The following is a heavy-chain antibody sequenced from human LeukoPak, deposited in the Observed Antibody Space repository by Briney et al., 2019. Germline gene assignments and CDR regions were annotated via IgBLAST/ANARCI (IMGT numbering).Heavy chain of an antibody. CDR1: GYSFTRYW. J-gene: IGHJ5*02. CDR2: SDANKRDT. CDR3: ARLAVDYSNYVGWFDP. D-gene: IGHD4-11*01. Sequence: GESLKISCKGSGYSFTRYWIRWVRQMPGKLPECIRISDANKRDTRYRPSFQGQVTISADKSISTAYLQWSSLKASDTAMYYCARLAVDYSNYVGWFDPWGQGTLVTVSS. V-gene: IGHV5-51*01.